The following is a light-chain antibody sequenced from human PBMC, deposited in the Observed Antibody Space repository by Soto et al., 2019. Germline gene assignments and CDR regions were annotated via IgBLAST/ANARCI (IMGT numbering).Light chain of an antibody. V-gene: IGLV2-14*01. CDR3: CSYTSRSVYV. CDR1: SSDVGGYNY. Sequence: QSVLTQPASVSGSPGQSIAIFCAGTSSDVGGYNYVSWYQQHPGKAPKLIIYDVSYRPSGVSNRFSGSKSGNTASLTISGLQAEDEADYYCCSYTSRSVYVFGTGTKVTVL. J-gene: IGLJ1*01. CDR2: DVS.